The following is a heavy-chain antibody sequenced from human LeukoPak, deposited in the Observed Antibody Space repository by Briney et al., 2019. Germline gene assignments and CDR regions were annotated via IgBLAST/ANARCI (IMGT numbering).Heavy chain of an antibody. V-gene: IGHV1-2*02. D-gene: IGHD4-17*01. Sequence: ASVKVSCKASGYTFTNHYIHWVRQAPGQGPEWMGWINPNGGVTSYAQKFQGRVTMTRDTSISTAYMELSGLRSDDTAMYSCARTGDYLWNYLDYWGQGTLVPVSS. CDR3: ARTGDYLWNYLDY. J-gene: IGHJ4*02. CDR1: GYTFTNHY. CDR2: INPNGGVT.